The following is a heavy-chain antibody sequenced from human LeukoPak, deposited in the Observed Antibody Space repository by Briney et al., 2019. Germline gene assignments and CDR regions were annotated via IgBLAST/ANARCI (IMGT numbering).Heavy chain of an antibody. V-gene: IGHV3-23*01. CDR3: AKDVAVAGTYGGYFDS. Sequence: GGSLRLSCAASGFTFSSYAMSWVRQAPGKGLEWVSAISGSGGSTYYTVSVKGRFTISKDNSKNIIYLQMDSLRAKDTAKYYCAKDVAVAGTYGGYFDSWGQGTLVTVSS. D-gene: IGHD6-19*01. J-gene: IGHJ5*01. CDR2: ISGSGGST. CDR1: GFTFSSYA.